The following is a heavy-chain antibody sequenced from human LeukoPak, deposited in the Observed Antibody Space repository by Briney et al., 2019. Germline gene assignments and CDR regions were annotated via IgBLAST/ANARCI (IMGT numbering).Heavy chain of an antibody. Sequence: ASVKVSCKASGYTFTGYYMHWVRQAPGQGLEWMGWVNPNSGGTNYAQKFQGRVTMTRDKSISTAYLQWSSLKASDTAMYYCARRGSSRDFDYWGQGTLVTVSS. CDR2: VNPNSGGT. CDR3: ARRGSSRDFDY. D-gene: IGHD6-13*01. CDR1: GYTFTGYY. J-gene: IGHJ4*02. V-gene: IGHV1-2*02.